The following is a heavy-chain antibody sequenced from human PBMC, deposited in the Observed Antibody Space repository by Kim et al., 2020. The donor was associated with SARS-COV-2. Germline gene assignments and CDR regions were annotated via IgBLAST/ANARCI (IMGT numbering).Heavy chain of an antibody. CDR3: ARLNGGVIGHFDY. J-gene: IGHJ4*02. V-gene: IGHV5-51*01. D-gene: IGHD3-22*01. Sequence: YSPSFQGQVTISADKSISTAYLQWSSLKASDTAMYYCARLNGGVIGHFDYWGQGTLVTVSS.